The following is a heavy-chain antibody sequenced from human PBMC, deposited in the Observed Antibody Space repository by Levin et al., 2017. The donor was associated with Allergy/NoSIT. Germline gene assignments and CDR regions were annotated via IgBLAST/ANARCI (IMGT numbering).Heavy chain of an antibody. CDR3: ARSYEYQFDP. CDR1: GGSISSGSYY. CDR2: IYYSGST. V-gene: IGHV4-31*03. D-gene: IGHD2/OR15-2a*01. J-gene: IGHJ5*02. Sequence: RSQTLSLTCTVSGGSISSGSYYWSWVRQHPGKGLEWIGYIYYSGSTYYNPSLKSRVMISVDTSKNQFSLKLSSVTAADTAVYYCARSYEYQFDPWGQGTLVTVSS.